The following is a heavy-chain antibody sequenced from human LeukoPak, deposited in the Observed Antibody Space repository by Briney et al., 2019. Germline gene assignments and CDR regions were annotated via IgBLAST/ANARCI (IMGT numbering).Heavy chain of an antibody. V-gene: IGHV4-31*03. CDR1: GGSISSGGYY. CDR2: IYYSGSI. J-gene: IGHJ2*01. CDR3: ARDQKQPYDSSGFYYWYFDL. Sequence: PSQTLSLTCTVSGGSISSGGYYWSWIRQHPGKGLEWIGYIYYSGSIYYIPSLKSRVTISLDTSKNQFSLKLSSVTAADTTVYYCARDQKQPYDSSGFYYWYFDLWGRGTLVTVSS. D-gene: IGHD3-22*01.